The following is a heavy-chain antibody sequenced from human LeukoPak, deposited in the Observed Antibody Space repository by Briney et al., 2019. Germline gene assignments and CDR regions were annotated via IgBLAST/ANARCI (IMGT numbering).Heavy chain of an antibody. CDR3: ARDQTHSSGWYDAFDI. D-gene: IGHD6-19*01. CDR1: GYTFTSYA. J-gene: IGHJ3*02. CDR2: IIPIFGTA. Sequence: SVKVSCKASGYTFTSYAISWVRQAPGQGLEWMGRIIPIFGTANYAQKFQGRVTITTDESTSTAYMELSSLRSEDTAVYYCARDQTHSSGWYDAFDIWGQGTMVTVSS. V-gene: IGHV1-69*05.